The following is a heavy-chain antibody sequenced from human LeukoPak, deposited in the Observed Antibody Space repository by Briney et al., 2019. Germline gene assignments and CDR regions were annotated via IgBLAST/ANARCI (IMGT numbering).Heavy chain of an antibody. J-gene: IGHJ4*02. CDR1: GGSVSSGSYY. CDR3: ARVRDSRGWYGGDY. V-gene: IGHV4-61*01. CDR2: IYYSGST. D-gene: IGHD6-19*01. Sequence: SETLSLTCTVSGGSVSSGSYYWSWIRQPPGKGLEWIGYIYYSGSTNYNPSLKSRVTISVDTSKNQFSLKLSSVTAADTAVYYCARVRDSRGWYGGDYWGQGTLVTVSS.